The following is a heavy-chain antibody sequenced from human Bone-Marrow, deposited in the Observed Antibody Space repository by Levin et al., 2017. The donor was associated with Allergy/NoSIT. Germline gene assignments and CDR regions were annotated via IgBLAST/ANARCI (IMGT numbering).Heavy chain of an antibody. D-gene: IGHD3-22*01. J-gene: IGHJ4*02. V-gene: IGHV4-31*03. CDR1: GDSIRDGTFY. CDR3: ARSYLYDSRAYYCHDS. CDR2: IYSSGTT. Sequence: SETLSLTCSVSGDSIRDGTFYWTWIRQSPGKGLEWIGFIYSSGTTYYNPSLKSRATISVDTSNNQFSLRLSSVTAVDTAVYYCARSYLYDSRAYYCHDSWGQGTLVSVS.